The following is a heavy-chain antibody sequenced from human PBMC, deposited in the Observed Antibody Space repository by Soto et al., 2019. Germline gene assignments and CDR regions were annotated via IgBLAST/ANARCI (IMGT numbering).Heavy chain of an antibody. J-gene: IGHJ4*02. CDR3: ERDAALPGEADRFDY. CDR1: GECITSNVW. V-gene: IGHV4-4*02. Sequence: EALSVISADAGECITSNVWWSWIRQSPGKGLEWIGEAYHNGLTNYNPSLKSRVTMSTDTSKNQFSLKLTSVTAADTAMYYCERDAALPGEADRFDYWGQGTLVTVSS. D-gene: IGHD2-15*01. CDR2: AYHNGLT.